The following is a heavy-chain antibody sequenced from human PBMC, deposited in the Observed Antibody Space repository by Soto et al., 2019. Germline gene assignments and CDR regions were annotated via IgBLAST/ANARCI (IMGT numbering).Heavy chain of an antibody. CDR3: AKDRGSSSRPGTTWYYGMDV. J-gene: IGHJ6*02. D-gene: IGHD6-6*01. CDR1: GFTFSSYA. CDR2: ISGSGGST. Sequence: GGSLRLSCAASGFTFSSYAMSWVRQAPGKGLEWVSAISGSGGSTYYADSVKGRFTISRDNSKNTLYLQMNSLRAEDTAVYYCAKDRGSSSRPGTTWYYGMDVWGQGTTVTVSS. V-gene: IGHV3-23*01.